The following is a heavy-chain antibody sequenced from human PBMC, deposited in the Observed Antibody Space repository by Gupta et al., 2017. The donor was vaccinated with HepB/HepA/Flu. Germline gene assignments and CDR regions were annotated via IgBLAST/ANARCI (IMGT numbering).Heavy chain of an antibody. CDR3: ARGLRYSGYDRENNYYGMDV. D-gene: IGHD5-12*01. J-gene: IGHJ6*02. CDR1: GFTFSSYS. CDR2: ISSSSSYI. V-gene: IGHV3-21*01. Sequence: EVQLVESGGGLVKPGGSLRLSCAASGFTFSSYSMNWVRQAPGKGLEWVSSISSSSSYIYYADSVKGRFTISRDNAKNSLYLQMNSLRAEDTAVYYCARGLRYSGYDRENNYYGMDVWGQGTTVTVSS.